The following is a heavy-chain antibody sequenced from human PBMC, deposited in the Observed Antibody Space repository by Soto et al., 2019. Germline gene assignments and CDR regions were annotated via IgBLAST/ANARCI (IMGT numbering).Heavy chain of an antibody. Sequence: LRRDCAATGFTFSSYCMHWVRQAPGKGLEWGSVIAYDGSNKYYADSVKGRFTIPRDNSKKTLYLQMNSLRAEDTSVYYCAKVEGSSRNSMHXWGQVTTVTVS. J-gene: IGHJ6*02. D-gene: IGHD2-2*01. CDR3: AKVEGSSRNSMHX. CDR2: IAYDGSNK. CDR1: GFTFSSYC. V-gene: IGHV3-30*18.